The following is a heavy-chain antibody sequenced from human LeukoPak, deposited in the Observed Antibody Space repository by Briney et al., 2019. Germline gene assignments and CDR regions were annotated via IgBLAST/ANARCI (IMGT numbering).Heavy chain of an antibody. CDR2: IYTRGST. J-gene: IGHJ5*02. Sequence: PSETLSLTCSVSGGSISSGSYYWRWIRQPAGKGLEWIGRIYTRGSTNYNPSLKSRVTISVDTSKNQFSLKLTSVTAADTAVYYCAREGLNMVRGVIPKEAWGWFDPWGQGTLVTVSS. CDR3: AREGLNMVRGVIPKEAWGWFDP. V-gene: IGHV4-61*02. D-gene: IGHD3-10*01. CDR1: GGSISSGSYY.